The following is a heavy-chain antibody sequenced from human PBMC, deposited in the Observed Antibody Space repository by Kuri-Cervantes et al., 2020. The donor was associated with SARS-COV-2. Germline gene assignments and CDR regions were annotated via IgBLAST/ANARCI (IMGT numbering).Heavy chain of an antibody. J-gene: IGHJ4*02. CDR2: INHSGST. D-gene: IGHD1-1*01. CDR3: ARGFHLRNSLYFDY. CDR1: GGSFSGYY. V-gene: IGHV4-34*01. Sequence: ESLKISCAVYGGSFSGYYWSWIRQPPGKGLEWIGEINHSGSTNYNPSLKSRATMSVDTSKNQFSLKLTSVTAADTAVYYCARGFHLRNSLYFDYWGRGTLVTVSS.